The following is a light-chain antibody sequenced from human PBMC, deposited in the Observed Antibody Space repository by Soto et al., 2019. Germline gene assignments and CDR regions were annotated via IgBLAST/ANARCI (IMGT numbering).Light chain of an antibody. CDR3: QQRSNWPPSIT. Sequence: ELVLTQSPATLSLSPGERATLSCRASQSVSSYLAWYQQKPGQAPRPLIYDASNRATGIPARFSGSGSGTDFTLTISSLEPEDFAVYSCQQRSNWPPSITFGQGTRLEIK. CDR1: QSVSSY. CDR2: DAS. V-gene: IGKV3-11*01. J-gene: IGKJ5*01.